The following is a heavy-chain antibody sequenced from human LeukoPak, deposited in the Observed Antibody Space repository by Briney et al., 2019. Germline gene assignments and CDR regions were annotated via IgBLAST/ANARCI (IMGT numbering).Heavy chain of an antibody. CDR1: GGSISSSNW. CDR2: IYHSGST. D-gene: IGHD2-21*02. V-gene: IGHV4-4*02. J-gene: IGHJ3*02. Sequence: SETLSLTCAVSGGSISSSNWWSWVRQPPGKGLEWIGEIYHSGSTNYNPSLKSRVTISVDKSKNQFSLKLSSVTAADTAVYYCAAIAYCGGDCYLRIDAFDIWGQGTMVTVSS. CDR3: AAIAYCGGDCYLRIDAFDI.